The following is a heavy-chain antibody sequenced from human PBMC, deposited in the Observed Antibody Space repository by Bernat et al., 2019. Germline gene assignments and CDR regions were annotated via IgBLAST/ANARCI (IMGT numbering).Heavy chain of an antibody. D-gene: IGHD6-19*01. CDR3: AREVRPTLGAGKWIYGMDV. J-gene: IGHJ6*02. CDR2: ISAYNGNT. V-gene: IGHV1-18*01. Sequence: QVQLVQSGAEVKKPGASEKVSCKASGYTFTSYGISWVRQAPGQGLEWMGWISAYNGNTNYAQKLQGRVTMTTDTSTSTAYMELRSLRSDDTAVYYCAREVRPTLGAGKWIYGMDVWGQGTTVTVSS. CDR1: GYTFTSYG.